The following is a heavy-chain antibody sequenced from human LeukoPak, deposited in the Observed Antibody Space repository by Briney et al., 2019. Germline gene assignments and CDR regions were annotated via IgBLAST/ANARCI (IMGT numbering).Heavy chain of an antibody. CDR2: IHPNSGGT. D-gene: IGHD6-19*01. J-gene: IGHJ4*02. CDR3: ARGRVSVGDASGWSG. V-gene: IGHV1-2*02. Sequence: ASVKVSCKASGYTFTDYYMHWVRQAPGQGLEWMGCIHPNSGGTKYAEKFQGRVTMTRDTSISTAYMELSSLSSDDTAAYYCARGRVSVGDASGWSGWGQGTLVTVSS. CDR1: GYTFTDYY.